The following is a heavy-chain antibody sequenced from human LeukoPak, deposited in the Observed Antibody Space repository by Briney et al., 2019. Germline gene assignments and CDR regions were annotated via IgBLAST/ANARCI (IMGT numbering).Heavy chain of an antibody. D-gene: IGHD2-15*01. V-gene: IGHV3-30-3*01. CDR3: ARDVVAATGDFDY. CDR1: GFTFSSYA. J-gene: IGHJ4*02. CDR2: ISYDGSNK. Sequence: GGSLRLSCAASGFTFSSYAMHWVRQAPGKGLEWVAVISYDGSNKYYADSVKGRFTISRDNSKNTLYLQMNSLRAEDTAVYYCARDVVAATGDFDYWGQGTLVTVSS.